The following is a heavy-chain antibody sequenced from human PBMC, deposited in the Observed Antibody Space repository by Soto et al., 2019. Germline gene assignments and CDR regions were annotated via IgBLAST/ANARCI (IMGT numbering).Heavy chain of an antibody. Sequence: SETLSLTCAVSGGSITSNNWWSWVRQPPGKGLEWIGEIYRSGSANYNPSLKSRVTISVDTSKNQFSLKLTSVTAADTAVYYCARDPAPWGQGTLVTVSS. J-gene: IGHJ1*01. V-gene: IGHV4-4*02. CDR1: GGSITSNNW. CDR3: ARDPAP. CDR2: IYRSGSA.